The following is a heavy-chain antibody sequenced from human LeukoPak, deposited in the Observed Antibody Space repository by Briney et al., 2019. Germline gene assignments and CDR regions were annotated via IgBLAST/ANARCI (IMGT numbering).Heavy chain of an antibody. J-gene: IGHJ5*02. D-gene: IGHD3-10*01. Sequence: SETLSLTCPVSGGSISSYYWSWIRQPAGKGPEWNGYIYTSGSNNYNPSLKSRVTISVDTSKNHFCLKLSSVTAADTAVYYCARHGFPGGGADAPELGYDWFDPWGQGTLVTVSS. V-gene: IGHV4-4*09. CDR2: IYTSGSN. CDR1: GGSISSYY. CDR3: ARHGFPGGGADAPELGYDWFDP.